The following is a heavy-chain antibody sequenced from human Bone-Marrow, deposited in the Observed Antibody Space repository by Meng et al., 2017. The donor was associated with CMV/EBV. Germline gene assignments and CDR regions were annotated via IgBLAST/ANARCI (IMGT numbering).Heavy chain of an antibody. V-gene: IGHV4-59*12. CDR1: GGSISSYY. D-gene: IGHD5-12*01. CDR2: IYHTGRT. J-gene: IGHJ4*02. Sequence: SETLSLTCTVSGGSISSYYWSWIRQPPGKGLEWIGEIYHTGRTSYNPSLKSRVTVSLDKSKSQFSLKLSSVTAADTAVYFCAAYIGYDRGFVYWGQGTLVTVSS. CDR3: AAYIGYDRGFVY.